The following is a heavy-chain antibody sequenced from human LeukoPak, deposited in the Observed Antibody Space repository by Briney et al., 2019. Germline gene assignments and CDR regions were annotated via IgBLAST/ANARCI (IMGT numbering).Heavy chain of an antibody. J-gene: IGHJ4*02. V-gene: IGHV3-23*01. Sequence: PGGSRRLSCAASGFTFSSYAMSWVRQAPGKGLEWVSSISGSAGSPYYAHSVKGRFTISRDNSKNTLYLQMNSLRAEDTAVYYCAKLEPSVWTADYWGQGTLVTVSS. CDR2: ISGSAGSP. D-gene: IGHD1-1*01. CDR3: AKLEPSVWTADY. CDR1: GFTFSSYA.